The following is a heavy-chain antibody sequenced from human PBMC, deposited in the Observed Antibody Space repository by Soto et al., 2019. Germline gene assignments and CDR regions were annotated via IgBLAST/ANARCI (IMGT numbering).Heavy chain of an antibody. CDR2: ISAYNGNT. Sequence: QVQLVQSGAEVKKPGASVKVSCKASGYTFTSYGISWVQQAPGQGLEWMGWISAYNGNTNYAQKLQGRVTMTTGTSTSTAYMELRSLRSDDTAVYYCAREGKTYCGGDCYAPPIDYWGKGTLVTVSS. D-gene: IGHD2-21*02. CDR1: GYTFTSYG. J-gene: IGHJ4*02. V-gene: IGHV1-18*04. CDR3: AREGKTYCGGDCYAPPIDY.